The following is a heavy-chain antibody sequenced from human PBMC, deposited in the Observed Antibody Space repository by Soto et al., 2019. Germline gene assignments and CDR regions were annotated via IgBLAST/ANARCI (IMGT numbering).Heavy chain of an antibody. CDR2: LTPTGGGK. Sequence: ASVKVSCKSSGYTFTGYYTHWESQAPGQGLEWMGWLTPTGGGKNSAQECQGTVTGTRDTSISSAYMVLSRLSSDETAVYYCASQAGGDDGGDYYYYYGMDVWGQGTTGTVSS. D-gene: IGHD2-21*02. CDR3: ASQAGGDDGGDYYYYYGMDV. J-gene: IGHJ6*02. V-gene: IGHV1-2*02. CDR1: GYTFTGYY.